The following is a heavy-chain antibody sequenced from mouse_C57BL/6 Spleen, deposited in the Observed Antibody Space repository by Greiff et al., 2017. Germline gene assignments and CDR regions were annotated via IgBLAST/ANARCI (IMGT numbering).Heavy chain of an antibody. CDR1: GFTFTDYY. J-gene: IGHJ2*01. CDR3: ARSPAENYFGC. Sequence: VQLQQSGPVLVKPGPSVKISCKASGFTFTDYYMHWVKQSHGQGLEWIGFVYPYNGGTSYNQKFKVKATLTVAPSSSTAYMELNSLTSEDSAVYYCARSPAENYFGCWGQGATLTVAS. V-gene: IGHV1-36*01. CDR2: VYPYNGGT.